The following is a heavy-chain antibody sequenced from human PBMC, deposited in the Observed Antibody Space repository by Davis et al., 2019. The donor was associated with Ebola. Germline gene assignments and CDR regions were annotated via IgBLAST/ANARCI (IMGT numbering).Heavy chain of an antibody. Sequence: GESLKISCAASGFIVSDKYMSWVRQAPGKGLEWVSVIYRDGRTYHADSVKGRFTISRDNSKNTVYLQMNSLRAEDTAVYYCTRYVSGDFWYFDLWGRGTLVTVSS. D-gene: IGHD4-17*01. V-gene: IGHV3-53*01. J-gene: IGHJ2*01. CDR3: TRYVSGDFWYFDL. CDR1: GFIVSDKY. CDR2: IYRDGRT.